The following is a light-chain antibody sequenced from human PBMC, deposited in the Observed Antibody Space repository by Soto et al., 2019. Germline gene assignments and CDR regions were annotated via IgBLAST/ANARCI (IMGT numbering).Light chain of an antibody. Sequence: QSVLTQPPSASGTPGQRVTISCSGSSSNIGSNTVNWYQQLPGTAPKLPIYSNNQRPSGVPDRLSGSKPRTPAPPPISGLPPAHESDYYCAACYDTLKRYVFGTGTKVTV. V-gene: IGLV1-44*01. J-gene: IGLJ1*01. CDR2: SNN. CDR3: AACYDTLKRYV. CDR1: SSNIGSNT.